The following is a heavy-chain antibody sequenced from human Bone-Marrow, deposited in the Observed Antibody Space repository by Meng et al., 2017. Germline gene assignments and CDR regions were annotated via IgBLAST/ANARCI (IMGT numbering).Heavy chain of an antibody. Sequence: QVQRGVYGGGVVQPGRSLRFSCATSGFTFSSYGMHWVRQAPGKGLEWVAVIWYDGSNKYYADSVKGRFTISRDNSKNTLYLQMNSLRAEDTAVYYCARELVDDDYWGQGTLVTVSS. CDR1: GFTFSSYG. V-gene: IGHV3-33*01. CDR3: ARELVDDDY. D-gene: IGHD3/OR15-3a*01. CDR2: IWYDGSNK. J-gene: IGHJ4*02.